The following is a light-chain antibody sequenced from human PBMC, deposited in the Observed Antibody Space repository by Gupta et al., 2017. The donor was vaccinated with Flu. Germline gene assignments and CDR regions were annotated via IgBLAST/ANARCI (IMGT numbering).Light chain of an antibody. CDR2: DAS. J-gene: IGKJ4*01. CDR1: QDISNY. V-gene: IGKV1-33*01. CDR3: QQYGNLPLT. Sequence: GDRVTITCQASQDISNYLNWYQQKPGKAPKLLIYDASNLETGVPSRFSGSRSGTAFTFNINSLQPDYIAIYYCQQYGNLPLTFGEGTKVEI.